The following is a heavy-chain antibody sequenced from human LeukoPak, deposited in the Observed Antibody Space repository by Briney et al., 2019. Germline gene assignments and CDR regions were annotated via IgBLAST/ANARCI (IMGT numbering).Heavy chain of an antibody. CDR1: GYTFTGYY. Sequence: ASVKVSCKASGYTFTGYYMHWVRQAPGQGLEWMGWINPNSGGTNYAQKFQGRVTMTRDTSISTAYMELSRLRSGDTAVYYCARVIKERSSGWYDYWGQGTLVTVSS. CDR2: INPNSGGT. D-gene: IGHD6-19*01. J-gene: IGHJ4*02. CDR3: ARVIKERSSGWYDY. V-gene: IGHV1-2*02.